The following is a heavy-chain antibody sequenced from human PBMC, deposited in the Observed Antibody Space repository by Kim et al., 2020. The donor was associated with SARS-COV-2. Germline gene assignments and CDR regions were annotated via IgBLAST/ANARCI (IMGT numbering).Heavy chain of an antibody. CDR3: ARDLSLGRPGGFDY. CDR1: EFTFSSYS. J-gene: IGHJ4*02. CDR2: ISRNSDYI. D-gene: IGHD3-10*01. Sequence: GGSLRLSCAASEFTFSSYSMNWVRQAPGKGLEWVSTISRNSDYIYYADSVEGRFTISRENAKNSLYLQMNSLRADDTAMYYCARDLSLGRPGGFDYWGQGTLVTVSS. V-gene: IGHV3-21*01.